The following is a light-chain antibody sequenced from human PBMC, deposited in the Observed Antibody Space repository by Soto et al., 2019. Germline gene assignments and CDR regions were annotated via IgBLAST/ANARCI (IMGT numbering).Light chain of an antibody. V-gene: IGKV1-12*02. Sequence: DIQMTQSPSSVSASVGDRVTITCRASQDVSNWLAWYQQKPGKAPELLISSASILQSGVPSRFSGSGSGTDFSLTISSLQPEDFATYFCQQANSFPSFGQGTRLEI. CDR2: SAS. CDR3: QQANSFPS. J-gene: IGKJ5*01. CDR1: QDVSNW.